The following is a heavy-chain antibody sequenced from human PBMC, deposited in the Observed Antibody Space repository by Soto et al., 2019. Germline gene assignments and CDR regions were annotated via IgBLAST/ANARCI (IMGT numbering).Heavy chain of an antibody. CDR3: ARLDIVGPTSVP. V-gene: IGHV1-46*01. Sequence: QVQLLQSGAEVKRPGASVNISCKAFGYTFTTYYMHWVRQAPGQGLEWMEIINPTSGSTTYAQSFQGRITMTRNTSTRTVYMELNSLRSDDTAVYYCARLDIVGPTSVPWGQGTLVTVSS. CDR2: INPTSGST. D-gene: IGHD1-26*01. J-gene: IGHJ5*02. CDR1: GYTFTTYY.